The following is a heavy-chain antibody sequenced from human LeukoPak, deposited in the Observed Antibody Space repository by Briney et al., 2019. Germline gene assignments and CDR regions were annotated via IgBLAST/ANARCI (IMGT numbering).Heavy chain of an antibody. CDR1: RSTFDDYG. CDR3: AKSYGGNSVGAFDI. D-gene: IGHD4-23*01. Sequence: GGSLRLSCAASRSTFDDYGMSWVRQAPGKGLEWVSGINWNGGSTGYADSVKGRFTISRDNAKNSLYLQMNSLRAEDTALYYCAKSYGGNSVGAFDIWGQGTMVTVSS. J-gene: IGHJ3*02. V-gene: IGHV3-20*04. CDR2: INWNGGST.